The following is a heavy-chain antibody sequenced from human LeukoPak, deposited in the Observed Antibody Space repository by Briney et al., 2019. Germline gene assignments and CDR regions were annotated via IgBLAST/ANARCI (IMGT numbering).Heavy chain of an antibody. CDR1: GGSISSYY. CDR3: ARVRTYYDFWSGSHLDAFDI. D-gene: IGHD3-3*01. Sequence: KPSETLSLTCTVPGGSISSYYWSWIRQPPGKGLEWIGYIYYSGSTNYNPSLKSRVTISVDTSKNQFSLKLSSVTAADTAVYYCARVRTYYDFWSGSHLDAFDIWGQGTMVTVSS. CDR2: IYYSGST. V-gene: IGHV4-59*01. J-gene: IGHJ3*02.